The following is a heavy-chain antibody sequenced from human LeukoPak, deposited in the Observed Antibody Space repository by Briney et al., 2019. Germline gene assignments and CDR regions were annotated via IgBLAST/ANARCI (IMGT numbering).Heavy chain of an antibody. Sequence: GASVKVSCKASGYTFTSYGISSVRQAPGQGLEWMGWISAYNGNTNYAQKLQGRVTMTTDTSTSTAYMELRSLRSDDTAVYYCARDSRILGYCSGGSCYSDYWGQGTLVTVSS. J-gene: IGHJ4*02. D-gene: IGHD2-15*01. CDR1: GYTFTSYG. V-gene: IGHV1-18*01. CDR2: ISAYNGNT. CDR3: ARDSRILGYCSGGSCYSDY.